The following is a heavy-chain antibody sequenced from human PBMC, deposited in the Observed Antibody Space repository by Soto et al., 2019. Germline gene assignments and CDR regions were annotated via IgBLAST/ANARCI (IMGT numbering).Heavy chain of an antibody. CDR2: IDYTGST. CDR1: GGSISTYC. J-gene: IGHJ4*02. CDR3: ARHRSSGWYAGFAY. Sequence: SETLSLTCTVSGGSISTYCWSWVRQPPGKGLEWIGYIDYTGSTNYNPSLTSRVTISADTSKNQFSLKLSSVTAADTAVYYCARHRSSGWYAGFAYWGQGTLVTVSS. D-gene: IGHD6-19*01. V-gene: IGHV4-59*01.